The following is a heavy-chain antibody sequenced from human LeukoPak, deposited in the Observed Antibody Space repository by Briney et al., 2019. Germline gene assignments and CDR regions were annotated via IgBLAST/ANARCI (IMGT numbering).Heavy chain of an antibody. V-gene: IGHV3-30*02. CDR2: IRYDGSNK. CDR3: AKQEVDWNYVVLDY. J-gene: IGHJ4*02. Sequence: GGSLRLSCAASGFTFSSYGMHWVRQAPGKGLEWVAFIRYDGSNKYYADSAKGRFNISRDNSKNTLYLQMNSLRAEDTAVYYCAKQEVDWNYVVLDYWGQGTLVTVSS. D-gene: IGHD1-7*01. CDR1: GFTFSSYG.